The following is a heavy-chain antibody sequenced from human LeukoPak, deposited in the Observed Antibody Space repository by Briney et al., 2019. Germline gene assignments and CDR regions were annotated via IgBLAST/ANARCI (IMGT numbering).Heavy chain of an antibody. CDR1: GFTFKNYV. CDR2: ISGSGDTS. D-gene: IGHD3-9*01. V-gene: IGHV3-23*01. Sequence: PGGSLRLSCVASGFTFKNYVMNWVRQAPGKGLELVSGISGSGDTSYYPNSVKGRFTISRDNSKNTLYLQMKSLRAEDTAVYYCAKDATYNILAGRNSVYFDKWGQGTLVTGSS. CDR3: AKDATYNILAGRNSVYFDK. J-gene: IGHJ4*01.